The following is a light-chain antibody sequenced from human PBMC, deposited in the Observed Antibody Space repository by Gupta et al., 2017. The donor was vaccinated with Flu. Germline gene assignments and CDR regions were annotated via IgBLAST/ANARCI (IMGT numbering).Light chain of an antibody. CDR2: GSN. CDR3: AAWDDSLNGHYV. V-gene: IGLV1-44*01. Sequence: SSNIGSSTVNWYQQVPGTSPKLLIYGSNQRPSGVPDRFAGSKSGTSASLAISGLQSEDEADYYCAAWDDSLNGHYVFGTGTKVTVL. CDR1: SSNIGSST. J-gene: IGLJ1*01.